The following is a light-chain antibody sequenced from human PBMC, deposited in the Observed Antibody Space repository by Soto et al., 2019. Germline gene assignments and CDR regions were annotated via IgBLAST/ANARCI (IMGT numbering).Light chain of an antibody. CDR1: NIGSKN. V-gene: IGLV3-9*01. CDR2: RDS. J-gene: IGLJ1*01. CDR3: QVWDSSTNV. Sequence: SYELTQPLSVSVALGQTARITCGGNNIGSKNVHWYQQKPGQAPVLVIYRDSNRPSGIPERFSGSNSGNTATLTISRAQAVDEADYYCQVWDSSTNVFGTGTKVTVL.